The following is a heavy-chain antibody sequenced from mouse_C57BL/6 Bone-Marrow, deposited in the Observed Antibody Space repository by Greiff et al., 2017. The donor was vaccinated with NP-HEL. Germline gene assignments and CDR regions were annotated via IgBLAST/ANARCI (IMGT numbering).Heavy chain of an antibody. CDR1: GYTFTNYW. J-gene: IGHJ2*01. CDR3: ARSANWADYFDY. D-gene: IGHD4-1*01. V-gene: IGHV1-63*01. Sequence: QVQLKESGAELVRPGTSVKMSCKASGYTFTNYWIGWAKQRPGHGLEWIGDIYPGGGYTNYIEKYKGKATLTADKSSSTAYMQFSSLTSEDSAIYYCARSANWADYFDYWGQGTTLTVSS. CDR2: IYPGGGYT.